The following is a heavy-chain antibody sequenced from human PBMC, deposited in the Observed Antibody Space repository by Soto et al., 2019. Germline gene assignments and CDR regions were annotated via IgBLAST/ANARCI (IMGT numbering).Heavy chain of an antibody. V-gene: IGHV1-58*02. J-gene: IGHJ4*02. CDR2: IVVGSGNT. Sequence: ASVKVSCKASGFTFTSSAMQWVRQARGQRLEWIGWIVVGSGNTNYAQKFQERVTITRDMSTSTAYMELSSLRSEDTAVYYCAAAPVISYYDSSASFDYWGQGTLVTVSS. CDR1: GFTFTSSA. D-gene: IGHD3-22*01. CDR3: AAAPVISYYDSSASFDY.